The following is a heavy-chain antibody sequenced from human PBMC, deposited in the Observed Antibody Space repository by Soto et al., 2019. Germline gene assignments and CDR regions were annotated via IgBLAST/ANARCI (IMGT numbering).Heavy chain of an antibody. Sequence: LRLSCAGSGFAFSTYMMNWVRHAPGEGLEWIADISTNGRSKSYAASVRGRFTISRDNTKNSMYLQMNSLRDDDTAVYYCVRDRDLRDYYGMDVWGQGTTVTVS. D-gene: IGHD3-10*01. J-gene: IGHJ6*02. V-gene: IGHV3-48*02. CDR2: ISTNGRSK. CDR3: VRDRDLRDYYGMDV. CDR1: GFAFSTYM.